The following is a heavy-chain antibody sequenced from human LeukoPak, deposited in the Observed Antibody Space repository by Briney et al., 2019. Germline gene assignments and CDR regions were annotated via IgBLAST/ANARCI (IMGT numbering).Heavy chain of an antibody. J-gene: IGHJ4*02. Sequence: GGSLRLSCATSGYTVSTNYMNWVRQAPGKGLEWVSVIYSGGSTYYADSVNGRFTIYRDNSKNTLYLQVHSLRAEDTAVYYCAKSLPLDYWGQGTPVTVSS. CDR3: AKSLPLDY. CDR1: GYTVSTNY. CDR2: IYSGGST. V-gene: IGHV3-66*02.